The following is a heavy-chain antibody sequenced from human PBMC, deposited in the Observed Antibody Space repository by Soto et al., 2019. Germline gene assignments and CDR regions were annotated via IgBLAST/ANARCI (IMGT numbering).Heavy chain of an antibody. J-gene: IGHJ6*02. CDR1: GGTLSSYA. V-gene: IGHV1-69*01. CDR2: IIPIFGTA. Sequence: SVKVSCKASGGTLSSYAVSWVRQAPGQGLEWLGGIIPIFGTANYAQKFQGRVTITADESTSTAYMELSSLRSEDTAVYYCARDLDIVVVPAAMRSTYYLYGMDVWGQGNTVTVSS. CDR3: ARDLDIVVVPAAMRSTYYLYGMDV. D-gene: IGHD2-2*01.